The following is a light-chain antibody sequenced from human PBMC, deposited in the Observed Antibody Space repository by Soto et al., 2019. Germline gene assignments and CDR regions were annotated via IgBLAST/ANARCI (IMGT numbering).Light chain of an antibody. V-gene: IGKV3-20*01. CDR1: QSVSSSY. Sequence: EIVLTQSPGTLSLSPGERATLSRRASQSVSSSYLAWYQQKPGQAPRLLIYGASSRATGIPDRFSGSGSGTDFTLTISRLEPEDFAVYYCHQYSSSRRTFGQGTKVDIK. CDR3: HQYSSSRRT. CDR2: GAS. J-gene: IGKJ1*01.